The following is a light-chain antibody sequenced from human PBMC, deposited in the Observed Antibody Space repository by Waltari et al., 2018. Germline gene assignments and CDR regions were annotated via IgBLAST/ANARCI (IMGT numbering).Light chain of an antibody. CDR3: SPRDSSGNHLDVL. CDR2: YKY. J-gene: IGLJ2*01. Sequence: KTAQSPIFSIYYKYHRPTAIPNRFVGSRSRNTASLTITGAQAEDEADYYCSPRDSSGNHLDVLFGGGTKLTVL. V-gene: IGLV3-19*01.